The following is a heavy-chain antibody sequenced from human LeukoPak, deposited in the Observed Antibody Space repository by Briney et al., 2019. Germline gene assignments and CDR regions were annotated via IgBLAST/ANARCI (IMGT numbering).Heavy chain of an antibody. V-gene: IGHV3-30*18. CDR3: AKDLGHLWFQLDY. J-gene: IGHJ4*02. CDR1: GFTFRSYA. D-gene: IGHD3-10*01. CDR2: ISYDGSDK. Sequence: PGGSLRLSCAASGFTFRSYAMHWVRQAPGKGLEWVAVISYDGSDKYYADSVKGRFTISRDNSKNMVYLQMNSLRAEDTAVYYCAKDLGHLWFQLDYWGQGTLVTVSS.